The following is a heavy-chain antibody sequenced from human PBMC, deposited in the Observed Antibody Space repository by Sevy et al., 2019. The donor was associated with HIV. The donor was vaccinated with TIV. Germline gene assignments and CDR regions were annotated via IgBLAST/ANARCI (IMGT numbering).Heavy chain of an antibody. CDR1: GFTFSSYS. CDR2: ISSSSSYI. V-gene: IGHV3-21*01. D-gene: IGHD4-17*01. Sequence: GGSLRLSCAASGFTFSSYSMNWVRQAPGKGLEWVSSISSSSSYIYYADSVKGRFTISRDNAKNSLYLQMNSLRAEDTAVYYCARDSRRLTTVKGPDYYYGMDVRGQGTTVTVSS. J-gene: IGHJ6*02. CDR3: ARDSRRLTTVKGPDYYYGMDV.